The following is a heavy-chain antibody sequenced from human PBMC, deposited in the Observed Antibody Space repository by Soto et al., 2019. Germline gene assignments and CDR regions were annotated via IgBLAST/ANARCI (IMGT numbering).Heavy chain of an antibody. J-gene: IGHJ3*02. CDR1: GYTFTSYY. D-gene: IGHD3-10*01. V-gene: IGHV1-46*01. CDR2: INPSGGST. Sequence: QVQLVQSGAEVKKPGASVKVSCKASGYTFTSYYMHWVRQAPGQGLEWMGIINPSGGSTSYAQKFQGRVTMTRDTSTSTVYMELSSLRSEDTAVYYCARDRGYYGSGDDAFDIWGQGTMVTVSS. CDR3: ARDRGYYGSGDDAFDI.